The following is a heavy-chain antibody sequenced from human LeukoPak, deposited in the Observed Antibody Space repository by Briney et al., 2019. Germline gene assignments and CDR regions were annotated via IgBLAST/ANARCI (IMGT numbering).Heavy chain of an antibody. J-gene: IGHJ3*02. CDR3: AKNELLWFGEFDAFDI. D-gene: IGHD3-10*01. CDR1: GFTFSTYG. CDR2: ISYEGSNK. Sequence: PGRSLRLSCVASGFTFSTYGMNWFRQAPGKGLEWVAVISYEGSNKYYADSVKGRFTISRDNSKNMLYLQTNSLRAEDTAVYYCAKNELLWFGEFDAFDIWGQGTMVTVSS. V-gene: IGHV3-30*18.